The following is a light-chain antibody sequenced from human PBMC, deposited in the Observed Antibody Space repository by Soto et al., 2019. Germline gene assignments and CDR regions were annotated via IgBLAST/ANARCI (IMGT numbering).Light chain of an antibody. CDR1: QDITNS. V-gene: IGKV1-33*01. CDR2: DAS. J-gene: IGKJ4*01. Sequence: DIQMTQSPSSLSASVGDRVTITCQASQDITNSLNWYQQKPGKAPKLLICDASNLETGVPSRFSGSGSGTDFTVSISSLQPEDIATYYCQQNNGLPTFGGGTKVEIK. CDR3: QQNNGLPT.